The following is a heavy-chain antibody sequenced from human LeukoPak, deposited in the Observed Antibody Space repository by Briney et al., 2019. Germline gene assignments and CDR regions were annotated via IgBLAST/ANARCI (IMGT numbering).Heavy chain of an antibody. CDR1: GGSISSSSYY. Sequence: SETLSLTCTVSGGSISSSSYYRGWIRQPPGKGLEWIGSIYYSGSTYYNPSLKSRVTISVDRSKNQFSLKLSSVTAADTAVYYCARENHAGWFDPWGQGTLVTVSS. CDR3: ARENHAGWFDP. D-gene: IGHD1-14*01. CDR2: IYYSGST. V-gene: IGHV4-39*07. J-gene: IGHJ5*02.